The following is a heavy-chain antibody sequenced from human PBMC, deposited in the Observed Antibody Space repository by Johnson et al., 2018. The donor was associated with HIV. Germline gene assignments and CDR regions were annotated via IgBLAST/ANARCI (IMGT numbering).Heavy chain of an antibody. V-gene: IGHV3-30*04. D-gene: IGHD2-15*01. Sequence: QVQLVESGGGVVQPGRSLRLSCAASGFTFSSYAMHWVRQAPGKGLEWVAVISYDGSNKYYADSVKGRFTISRDSSKDTLYLQMNSLRAEDTAVDYWAKGYCRSGEWDTPNDAFDLWGKGTMVTVSS. J-gene: IGHJ3*01. CDR1: GFTFSSYA. CDR3: AKGYCRSGEWDTPNDAFDL. CDR2: ISYDGSNK.